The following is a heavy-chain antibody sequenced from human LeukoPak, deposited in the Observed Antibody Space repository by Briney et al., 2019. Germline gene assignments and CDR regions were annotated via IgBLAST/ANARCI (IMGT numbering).Heavy chain of an antibody. CDR1: GGTFSSYA. CDR2: IIPIFRTA. CDR3: ARAYYDIVTGYPQDGFDI. D-gene: IGHD3-9*01. V-gene: IGHV1-69*05. J-gene: IGHJ3*02. Sequence: ASVKVSCKASGGTFSSYAISWVRQAPGQGLEWMGGIIPIFRTANYAQRFQDRVTMTTHTSTSTAYMELRSLRPDDTAVYYCARAYYDIVTGYPQDGFDIWGQVTMVTVSS.